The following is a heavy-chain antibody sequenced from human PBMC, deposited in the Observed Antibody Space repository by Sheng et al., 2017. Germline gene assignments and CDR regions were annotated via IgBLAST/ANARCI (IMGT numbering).Heavy chain of an antibody. CDR3: ARDTYGVELRDPVIYYYYYYMDV. J-gene: IGHJ6*03. D-gene: IGHD1-7*01. Sequence: EVQLVESGGGLVKPGGSLRLSCAASGFTFSSYSMNWVRQAPGKGLEWVSSISSSSSYIYYADSVKGRFTISRDNAKNSLYLQMNSLRAEDTAVYYCARDTYGVELRDPVIYYYYYYMDVWGKGTTVTVSS. V-gene: IGHV3-21*01. CDR2: ISSSSSYI. CDR1: GFTFSSYS.